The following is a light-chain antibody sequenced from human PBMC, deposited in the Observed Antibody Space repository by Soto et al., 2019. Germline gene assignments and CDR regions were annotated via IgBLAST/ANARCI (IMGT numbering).Light chain of an antibody. CDR2: EVN. J-gene: IGLJ1*01. Sequence: VLTQPAAVSGSTGQSITISCTGTSSDVGYYNLVSWYQQHPGKAPKLIIYEVNKRPSGFSNRFSGSKSGNTASLTISGLQAEDEADYYCCSYAGSNTHYVFGTGTKVTVL. V-gene: IGLV2-23*02. CDR1: SSDVGYYNL. CDR3: CSYAGSNTHYV.